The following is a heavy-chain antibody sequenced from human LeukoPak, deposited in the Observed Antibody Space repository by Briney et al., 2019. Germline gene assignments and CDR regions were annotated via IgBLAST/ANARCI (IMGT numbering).Heavy chain of an antibody. J-gene: IGHJ4*02. V-gene: IGHV4-59*01. D-gene: IGHD3-10*01. CDR3: ARERRGPTYFDY. Sequence: SETLSLTCTVSGGSISSYYWSWIRQPPGKGLEWIGYIYYSGSTNYNPSLKSRVTISVDTSKNQFSLRLSSVTAADTAVYYCARERRGPTYFDYWGQGTLVTVSS. CDR2: IYYSGST. CDR1: GGSISSYY.